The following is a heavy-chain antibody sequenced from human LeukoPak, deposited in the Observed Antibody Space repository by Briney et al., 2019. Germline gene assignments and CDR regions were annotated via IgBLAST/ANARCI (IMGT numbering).Heavy chain of an antibody. V-gene: IGHV3-30-3*01. D-gene: IGHD2-8*02. CDR2: ISYDGSNK. Sequence: PGRSLRLSCAASGFTFSSYAMHWVRQAPGKGLEWVAVISYDGSNKYYADSVKGRFTISRDNSKNTLYLQMNSLRAEDTAVYYCAREILLGSMDVWGKGTTVSVSS. CDR1: GFTFSSYA. J-gene: IGHJ6*04. CDR3: AREILLGSMDV.